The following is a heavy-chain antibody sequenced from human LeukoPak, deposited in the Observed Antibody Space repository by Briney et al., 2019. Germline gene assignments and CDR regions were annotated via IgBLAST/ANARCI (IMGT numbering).Heavy chain of an antibody. CDR2: IYYSGST. J-gene: IGHJ5*02. CDR1: GGSISSSSYY. V-gene: IGHV4-39*07. D-gene: IGHD3-3*01. CDR3: ARGYYDFWSGYYANWFDP. Sequence: SETLSLTCTVSGGSISSSSYYWGWIRQPPGKGLEWIGSIYYSGSTYYNPSLKSRVTISVDTSTNQFSLKLSSVTAADTAVYYCARGYYDFWSGYYANWFDPWGQGTLVTVSS.